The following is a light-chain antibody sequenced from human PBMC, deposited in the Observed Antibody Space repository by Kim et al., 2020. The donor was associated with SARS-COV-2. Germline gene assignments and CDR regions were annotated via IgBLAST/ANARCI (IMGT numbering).Light chain of an antibody. CDR3: QQSNSTPLT. Sequence: SVGDRVTITGRASQSISTNINWYQQKSGKAPKLLIYAASSLQGGVPSRFSGSGSGTDFTLTISSLQPEDSATYYCQQSNSTPLTFGGGTRVEI. CDR2: AAS. CDR1: QSISTN. V-gene: IGKV1-39*01. J-gene: IGKJ4*01.